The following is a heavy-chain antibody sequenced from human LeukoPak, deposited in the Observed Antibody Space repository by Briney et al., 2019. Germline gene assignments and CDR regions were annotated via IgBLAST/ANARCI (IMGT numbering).Heavy chain of an antibody. V-gene: IGHV4-61*08. CDR1: GGSISSGGYY. J-gene: IGHJ4*02. CDR3: ASSTAAGTFDY. Sequence: NPSETLSLTCTVSGGSISSGGYYWSWIRQHPGKGLEWIGYIYYSGSTNYNPSLKSRVTISVDTSKNQFSLKLSSVTAADTAVYYCASSTAAGTFDYWGQGTLVTVSS. CDR2: IYYSGST. D-gene: IGHD6-13*01.